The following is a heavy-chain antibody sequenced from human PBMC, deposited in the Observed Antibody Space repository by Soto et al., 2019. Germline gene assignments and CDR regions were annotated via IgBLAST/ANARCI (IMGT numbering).Heavy chain of an antibody. CDR1: GFTFSTYG. J-gene: IGHJ4*02. CDR3: GRDGALGATAVVDS. Sequence: QVQLVESGGGVVQPGKSLRLSCAASGFTFSTYGMHWVRQAPGKGLEWVAVIWYDGSNKYHGDSLKGRFTISRDNSKNTLYLQINNLRAEDTAVYYCGRDGALGATAVVDSWCQGTLVTVSS. V-gene: IGHV3-33*01. D-gene: IGHD5-18*01. CDR2: IWYDGSNK.